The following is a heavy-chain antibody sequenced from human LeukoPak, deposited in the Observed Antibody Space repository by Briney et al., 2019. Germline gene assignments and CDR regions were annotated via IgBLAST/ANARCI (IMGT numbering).Heavy chain of an antibody. Sequence: RPGGSLRLSCAASGFTFDDYAMHWVRQAPGKGLEWVSGISWNSGSIGYADSVKGRFTISRDNSKNTLYLQMNSLRAEDTAVYYCAKDQGYYGSGHGPYWGQGTLVTVSS. CDR1: GFTFDDYA. CDR3: AKDQGYYGSGHGPY. V-gene: IGHV3-9*01. J-gene: IGHJ4*02. CDR2: ISWNSGSI. D-gene: IGHD3-10*01.